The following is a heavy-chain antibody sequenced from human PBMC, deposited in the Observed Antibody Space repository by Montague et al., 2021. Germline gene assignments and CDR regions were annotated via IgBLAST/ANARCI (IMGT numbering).Heavy chain of an antibody. J-gene: IGHJ4*02. Sequence: SLRLSCAASGFTFSNYWMSWVRQAPGKGLEWVANIKQDGSEKHYVDSVKGRFTISRDNAKNSLYLQMNSLGAEDTAVYFCARDQGQGYCGGDCYVGLDXWGQGTLVTVSS. CDR1: GFTFSNYW. V-gene: IGHV3-7*01. CDR2: IKQDGSEK. CDR3: ARDQGQGYCGGDCYVGLDX. D-gene: IGHD2-21*01.